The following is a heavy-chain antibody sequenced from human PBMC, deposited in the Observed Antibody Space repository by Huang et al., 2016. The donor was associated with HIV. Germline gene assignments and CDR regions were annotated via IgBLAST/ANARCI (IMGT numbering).Heavy chain of an antibody. CDR2: IKQDESEK. Sequence: VESGGRLVQPGGSLRLSCVGSTFRFGAYWMSWVCQSPGKGLEWVANIKQDESEKYYVDSVKGRFNISRDNAKKVLFLEMNNVRVEDTATYYCATKTAAMDIWGQGTTVTVS. V-gene: IGHV3-7*01. J-gene: IGHJ6*02. D-gene: IGHD1-7*01. CDR1: TFRFGAYW. CDR3: ATKTAAMDI.